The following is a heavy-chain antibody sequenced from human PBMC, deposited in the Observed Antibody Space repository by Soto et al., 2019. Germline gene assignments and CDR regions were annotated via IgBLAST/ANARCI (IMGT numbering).Heavy chain of an antibody. Sequence: SETLSLTCTVSGGSISSGGYYWSWIRQHPGKGLEWIGYIYYSGSTYYNPSLKSRVTISVDTSKNQFSLKLSSVTAADTAVYYCARFFAFLEWLPNDAFDIWGQGTMVTVSS. CDR3: ARFFAFLEWLPNDAFDI. J-gene: IGHJ3*02. CDR2: IYYSGST. V-gene: IGHV4-31*03. CDR1: GGSISSGGYY. D-gene: IGHD3-3*02.